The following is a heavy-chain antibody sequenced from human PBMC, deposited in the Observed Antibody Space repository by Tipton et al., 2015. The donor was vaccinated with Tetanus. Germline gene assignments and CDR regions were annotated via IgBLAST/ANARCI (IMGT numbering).Heavy chain of an antibody. J-gene: IGHJ4*02. Sequence: QLVQSGGGLVQPGGSLRLSCAASGFIFSSCGMSWVRQAPGKGLEWVSSISSSSRYIYYADSVKGRFTISRDNGKNLLYLQMSRLRREDTAVYYCASSTVTRWGPGTLVTVSS. CDR3: ASSTVTR. V-gene: IGHV3-21*06. D-gene: IGHD4-17*01. CDR1: GFIFSSCG. CDR2: ISSSSRYI.